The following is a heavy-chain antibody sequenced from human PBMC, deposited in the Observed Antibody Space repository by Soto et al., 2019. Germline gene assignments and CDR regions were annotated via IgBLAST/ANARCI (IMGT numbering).Heavy chain of an antibody. CDR1: GLTFSSYS. J-gene: IGHJ4*02. V-gene: IGHV3-48*01. Sequence: GGSLRLSCAASGLTFSSYSMNWVRQAPGKGLEWLSYISSGGTTIYYADSVKGRFTISRDNAKNSLYLQMNSLRAEDTAVYYCANSFDYWGQGTLVTVSS. CDR2: ISSGGTTI. CDR3: ANSFDY.